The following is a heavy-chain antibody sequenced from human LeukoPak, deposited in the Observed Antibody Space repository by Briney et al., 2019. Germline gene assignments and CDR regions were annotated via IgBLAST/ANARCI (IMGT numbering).Heavy chain of an antibody. CDR3: VKRRGPDKGHFDY. J-gene: IGHJ4*02. D-gene: IGHD3-10*01. V-gene: IGHV3-23*01. Sequence: GGSLRLSCAASGFTFTSYAMGWVRQAPGKGLEWVTAITGSGTYTNYADSLKGRFSISRDNFINTVYLQMTSLRAEDTAIYYCVKRRGPDKGHFDYWGQGALVTVSS. CDR1: GFTFTSYA. CDR2: ITGSGTYT.